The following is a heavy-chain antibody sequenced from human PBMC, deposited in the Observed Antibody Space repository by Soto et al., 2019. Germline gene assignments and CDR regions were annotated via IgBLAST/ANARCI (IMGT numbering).Heavy chain of an antibody. D-gene: IGHD4-17*01. CDR2: IWYDGSNK. CDR1: RFTFSSYA. J-gene: IGHJ4*02. Sequence: GGSLRLSCAASRFTFSSYAMHWVRQAPGKGLEWVAVIWYDGSNKYYADSVKGRFTISRDNSKNTLSLQMNSLRAEDTAVYYCARDQQTTVPRGYFDSWGQGTLVTVSS. CDR3: ARDQQTTVPRGYFDS. V-gene: IGHV3-33*01.